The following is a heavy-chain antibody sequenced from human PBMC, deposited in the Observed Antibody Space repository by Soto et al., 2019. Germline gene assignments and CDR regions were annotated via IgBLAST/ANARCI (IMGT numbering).Heavy chain of an antibody. V-gene: IGHV4-4*07. CDR2: IYTSGNT. CDR1: GGSISSYH. Sequence: SETLSLTCTVSGGSISSYHWSWIRQSAGKGLEWIGRIYTSGNTHYNPSLNGRVTMSIDTSKNQFSLKATSLTAADTAVYYCARARKATYITGGFDSWGQGTLVTVSS. J-gene: IGHJ4*02. CDR3: ARARKATYITGGFDS. D-gene: IGHD3-3*01.